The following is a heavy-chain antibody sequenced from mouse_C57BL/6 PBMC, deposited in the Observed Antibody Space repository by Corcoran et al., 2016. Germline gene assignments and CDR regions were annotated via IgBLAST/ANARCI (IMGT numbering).Heavy chain of an antibody. CDR2: INPNNGGT. CDR3: ARPGRGFAY. J-gene: IGHJ3*01. D-gene: IGHD4-1*01. CDR1: GYTFTDYY. Sequence: EVQLQQSGPELVKPGASVKISCKASGYTFTDYYMNWVKQSHGKSLEWTGDINPNNGGTSYNQKFKGKATLPVDKSSSTAYMELRSLTSDYSADYYCARPGRGFAYWGQGTLVTVSA. V-gene: IGHV1-26*01.